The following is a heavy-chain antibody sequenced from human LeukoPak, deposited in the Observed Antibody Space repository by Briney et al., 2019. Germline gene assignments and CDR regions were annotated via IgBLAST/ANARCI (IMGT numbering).Heavy chain of an antibody. D-gene: IGHD3-16*02. V-gene: IGHV4-59*01. CDR1: GCTINNYY. CDR2: IYYSGST. CDR3: ARGGLGIYRGDYLGH. J-gene: IGHJ4*02. Sequence: KTSETLTLTCTVSGCTINNYYLTWVRQPPGKGLEWIGYIYYSGSTNYNPFLKSRVTISIDTSKNQFSLTLSSVTAADTAVYYCARGGLGIYRGDYLGHWGQGTLVTVSS.